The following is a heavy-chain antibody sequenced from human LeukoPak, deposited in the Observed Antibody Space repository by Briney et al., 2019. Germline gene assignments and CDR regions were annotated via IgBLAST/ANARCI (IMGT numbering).Heavy chain of an antibody. Sequence: GGSLRLSCAASGFTFSSCAMHWVRQAPGKGLEWVAVISYDGSNKYYADSVKGRFTISRDNSKNTLYLQMNSLRAEDTAVYYCARDHYYYDSSGYLHYWGQGTLVTVSS. CDR2: ISYDGSNK. D-gene: IGHD3-22*01. CDR3: ARDHYYYDSSGYLHY. J-gene: IGHJ4*02. V-gene: IGHV3-30-3*01. CDR1: GFTFSSCA.